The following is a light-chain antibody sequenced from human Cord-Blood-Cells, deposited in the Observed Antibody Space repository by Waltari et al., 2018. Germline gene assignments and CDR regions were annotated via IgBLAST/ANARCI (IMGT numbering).Light chain of an antibody. V-gene: IGLV1-47*01. Sequence: VLTQPPSASGTPGQRVTISCSGSSSNIGSNYVYWYQQLPGTAPKLLIYRNNQRPSGVPDRFSGSKSGTSASLAISGVRSEDEADYYCAAWDDSLSGPVFGGGTKLTVL. CDR1: SSNIGSNY. CDR3: AAWDDSLSGPV. CDR2: RNN. J-gene: IGLJ3*02.